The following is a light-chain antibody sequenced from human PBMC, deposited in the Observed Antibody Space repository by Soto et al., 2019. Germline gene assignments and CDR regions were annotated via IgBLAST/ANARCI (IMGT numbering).Light chain of an antibody. Sequence: QSVLTQPPSVSGAPGQRVSISCSGSSSNIGAGFDVHWYRQFPGAAPKLLIYSDVNRPSGVPYRFSASKSGTSASLTITGLQTEDEAHYYCQSYDSGVSASGFGGGTQLTVL. J-gene: IGLJ2*01. V-gene: IGLV1-40*01. CDR2: SDV. CDR3: QSYDSGVSASG. CDR1: SSNIGAGFD.